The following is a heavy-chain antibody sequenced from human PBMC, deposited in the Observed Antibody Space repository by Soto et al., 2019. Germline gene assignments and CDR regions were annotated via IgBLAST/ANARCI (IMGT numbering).Heavy chain of an antibody. V-gene: IGHV4-61*01. CDR1: GGSVSGGSYY. Sequence: PSETLSLTCTVSGGSVSGGSYYWSWIRQPPGKGLEWIGYIYYSGSTNYNPSLKSRVTISVDTSKNQFSLKLSSVTAADTAVYYCARADYDFWSGYSTYGMDVWGQGTTVTVSS. CDR2: IYYSGST. CDR3: ARADYDFWSGYSTYGMDV. D-gene: IGHD3-3*01. J-gene: IGHJ6*02.